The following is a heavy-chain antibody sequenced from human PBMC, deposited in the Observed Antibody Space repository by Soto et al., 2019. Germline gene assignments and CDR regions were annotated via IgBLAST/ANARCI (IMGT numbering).Heavy chain of an antibody. CDR1: GYTFTSYA. Sequence: ASLKVSCKASGYTFTSYAMHWVRQAPGQRLEWMGWINAGNGNTKYSQKFQGRVTITRGTSASTAYMELSSLRSEDTAVYYCARDPFSFHGDSFFDYWGQGTLVTVSS. CDR3: ARDPFSFHGDSFFDY. D-gene: IGHD3-3*01. J-gene: IGHJ4*02. CDR2: INAGNGNT. V-gene: IGHV1-3*01.